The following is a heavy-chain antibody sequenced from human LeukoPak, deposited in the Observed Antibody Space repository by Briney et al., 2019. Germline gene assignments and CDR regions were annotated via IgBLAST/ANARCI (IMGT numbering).Heavy chain of an antibody. D-gene: IGHD1-26*01. CDR3: ARGNSGSYSQDWFDP. J-gene: IGHJ5*02. CDR2: ISWSSGTI. Sequence: GGSLRLSCAASGFTFDDYAMHWVRQAPGKGLEWVSGISWSSGTIGYADSVKGRFTISRDNAKNSLYLQMNSLRDDDMALYYCARGNSGSYSQDWFDPWGQGTLVTVSS. V-gene: IGHV3-9*03. CDR1: GFTFDDYA.